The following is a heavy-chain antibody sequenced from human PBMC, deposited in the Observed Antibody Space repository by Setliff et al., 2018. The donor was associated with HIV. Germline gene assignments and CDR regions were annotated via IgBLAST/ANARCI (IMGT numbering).Heavy chain of an antibody. CDR1: GFTFDYYA. CDR2: IKEDGSEK. D-gene: IGHD3-16*02. CDR3: ARQTFYLSGSYRLYYFDY. J-gene: IGHJ4*02. Sequence: GGSLRLSCAASGFTFDYYAMNWVRQAPGKGLEYVAIIKEDGSEKYYVDSVKGRFTISRDNAKNSLYLQMNNLRAEDTAFYYCARQTFYLSGSYRLYYFDYWGPGTLVTVSS. V-gene: IGHV3-7*03.